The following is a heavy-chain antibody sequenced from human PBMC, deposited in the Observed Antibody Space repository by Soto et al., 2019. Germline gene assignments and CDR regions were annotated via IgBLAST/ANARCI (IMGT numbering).Heavy chain of an antibody. CDR3: ARSETTVYGGVVGYYYYYMDV. D-gene: IGHD4-17*01. J-gene: IGHJ6*03. Sequence: SDTLSLTCTVSGGSINSDKYYWGWIRQPPGKGLEWIGSIYFRGNTYYNPSLQTRVTISVDTSKNQFSLKLSSVTAADTAVYYCARSETTVYGGVVGYYYYYMDVWGKGTTVTVSS. CDR2: IYFRGNT. CDR1: GGSINSDKYY. V-gene: IGHV4-39*07.